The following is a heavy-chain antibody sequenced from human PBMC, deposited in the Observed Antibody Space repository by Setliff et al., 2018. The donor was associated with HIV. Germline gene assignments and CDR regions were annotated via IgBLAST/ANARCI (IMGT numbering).Heavy chain of an antibody. V-gene: IGHV4-61*02. D-gene: IGHD6-19*01. CDR2: IYTSGNTNYNPST. CDR3: TRQSPVAGSGAFDI. CDR1: GDSISSGGYY. J-gene: IGHJ3*02. Sequence: PSETLSLTCTVSGDSISSGGYYWSWIPQPAGQGLEWIGRIYTSGNTNYNPSTNYNPSLKSRITISLETSRNQFSLRVTSVTATDTAVYYCTRQSPVAGSGAFDIWGQGTMVTVSS.